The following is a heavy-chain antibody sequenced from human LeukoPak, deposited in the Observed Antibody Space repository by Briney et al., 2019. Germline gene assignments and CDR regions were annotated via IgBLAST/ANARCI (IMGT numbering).Heavy chain of an antibody. CDR1: GFTFSSYN. CDR2: ITTSSTYT. CDR3: ARTNYGSGSYTFYYYYYMDV. Sequence: GGSLRLSCAASGFTFSSYNMNWVRQAPGKGLEWVSSITTSSTYTFYADSVKGRFTISRDNAKNSLYLQMNSLRAEDTAVYYCARTNYGSGSYTFYYYYYMDVWGKGTTVTISS. J-gene: IGHJ6*03. V-gene: IGHV3-21*01. D-gene: IGHD3-10*01.